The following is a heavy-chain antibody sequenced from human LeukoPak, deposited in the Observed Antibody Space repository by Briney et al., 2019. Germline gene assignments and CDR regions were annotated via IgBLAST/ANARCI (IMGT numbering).Heavy chain of an antibody. Sequence: SVKVSCKASGYTFTAYYMHWVRQAPGQALEWMGWINPNSGGTNYAQKIQGRVTMTTDTSISTAYMELSGLRSDDTAVYYCARANMVRGVGLFFDRNWFDPWGQGTLVTVSS. CDR1: GYTFTAYY. V-gene: IGHV1-2*02. CDR3: ARANMVRGVGLFFDRNWFDP. J-gene: IGHJ5*02. D-gene: IGHD3-10*01. CDR2: INPNSGGT.